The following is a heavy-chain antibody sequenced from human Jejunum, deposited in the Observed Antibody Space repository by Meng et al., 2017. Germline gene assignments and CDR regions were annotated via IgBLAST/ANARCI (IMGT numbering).Heavy chain of an antibody. D-gene: IGHD2-8*01. Sequence: QVGREGSGPGPGKPWGTRSLTCAFSGDSISSSYWWSWVRQSPGKGLEWIGEIYHSGTTNYNPSLKSRVTLSVDKSKNQFSLNLSSVTAADTAVYFCARDFEALNGVWGQGTLVTVSS. CDR2: IYHSGTT. CDR3: ARDFEALNGV. J-gene: IGHJ1*01. CDR1: GDSISSSYW. V-gene: IGHV4-4*02.